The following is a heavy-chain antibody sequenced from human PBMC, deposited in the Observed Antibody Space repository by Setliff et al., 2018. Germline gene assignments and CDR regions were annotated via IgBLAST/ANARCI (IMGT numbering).Heavy chain of an antibody. V-gene: IGHV1-69*13. D-gene: IGHD3-3*01. J-gene: IGHJ4*02. CDR2: TIPMFGST. CDR3: ARDDGRAAVAEWFFDS. CDR1: GGTFSSYG. Sequence: SVKVSCKASGGTFSSYGISWVRQAPGQGLEWMGGTIPMFGSTKYAQKFQGRVTITADESTNTAYMELSSLRYEDTAVYYCARDDGRAAVAEWFFDSWGQGSLVTVSS.